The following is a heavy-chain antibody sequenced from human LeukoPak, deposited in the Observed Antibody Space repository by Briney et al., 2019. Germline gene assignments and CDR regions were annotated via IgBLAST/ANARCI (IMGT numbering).Heavy chain of an antibody. J-gene: IGHJ5*02. D-gene: IGHD6-19*01. CDR3: ARDLHSSGWYWFDP. CDR1: GYTFTSYG. Sequence: ASVKVSCKASGYTFTSYGISWVRQAPGQGLEWMGWISAYNGNTNYAQKLQGRVTMTTDTTTRTAYMELRSLRSDNTAVYYCARDLHSSGWYWFDPWGQGTLVTVSS. V-gene: IGHV1-18*01. CDR2: ISAYNGNT.